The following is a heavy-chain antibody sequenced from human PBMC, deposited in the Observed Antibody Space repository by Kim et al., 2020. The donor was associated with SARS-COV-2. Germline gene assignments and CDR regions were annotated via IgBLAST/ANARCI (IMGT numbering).Heavy chain of an antibody. CDR1: GFTFSSYS. D-gene: IGHD5-12*01. CDR3: ARPQMATNRRGFDY. J-gene: IGHJ4*02. Sequence: GGSLRLSCAASGFTFSSYSMNWVRQAPGKGLEWVSSISSSSSYIYYADSVKGRFTISRDNAKNSLYLQMNSLRAEDTAVYYCARPQMATNRRGFDYWGQGTLVTVSS. V-gene: IGHV3-21*01. CDR2: ISSSSSYI.